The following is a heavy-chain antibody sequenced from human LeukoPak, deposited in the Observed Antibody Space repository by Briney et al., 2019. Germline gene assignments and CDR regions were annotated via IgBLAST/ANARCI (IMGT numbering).Heavy chain of an antibody. CDR2: IYYSGST. D-gene: IGHD7-27*01. Sequence: NPSETLSLTCTVSGGSISSSSYYWGWIRQPPGKGLEWIGSIYYSGSTYYNPSLKSRVTISVDTSKNQFSLKLSSVTAADTAVYYCARVEKLGWYFDLWGRGTLVTVSS. V-gene: IGHV4-39*07. J-gene: IGHJ2*01. CDR3: ARVEKLGWYFDL. CDR1: GGSISSSSYY.